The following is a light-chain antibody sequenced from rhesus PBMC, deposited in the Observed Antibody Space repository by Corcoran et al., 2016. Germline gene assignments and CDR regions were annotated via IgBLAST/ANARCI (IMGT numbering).Light chain of an antibody. V-gene: IGKV3-31*02. J-gene: IGKJ1*01. Sequence: EIVMTQSPTTLSLSPGETATIPCRTSQSVSSYVAWYQQKPGQAPRLLVYGASSRATGIPDRFSGSGSGTVFTRTISSLEPEVFAVYYCQETSNLTWTFGQGTKVEIK. CDR1: QSVSSY. CDR3: QETSNLTWT. CDR2: GAS.